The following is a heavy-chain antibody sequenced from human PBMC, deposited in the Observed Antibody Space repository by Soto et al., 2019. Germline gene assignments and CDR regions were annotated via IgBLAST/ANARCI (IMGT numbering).Heavy chain of an antibody. CDR3: AKDWSIAAAGTIYYFDY. D-gene: IGHD6-13*01. V-gene: IGHV3-30*18. CDR1: GFTFSSYG. J-gene: IGHJ4*02. Sequence: GGSLRLSCAASGFTFSSYGMHWVRQAPGKGLEWVAVISYDGSNKYYADSVKGRFTISRDNSKNTLYLQMNSLRAEDTAVYYCAKDWSIAAAGTIYYFDYWGQGTLVTSPQ. CDR2: ISYDGSNK.